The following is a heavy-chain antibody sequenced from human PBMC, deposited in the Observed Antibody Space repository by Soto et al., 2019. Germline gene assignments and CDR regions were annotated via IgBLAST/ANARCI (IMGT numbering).Heavy chain of an antibody. Sequence: PGGSLRLSCAASGFTFRSYAMSWVRQAPGKGLEWASAISGSGGSTYYADSVKGRFTISRDNSKNTLYLQMNSLRAEDTAVYYCAKGIVYYYDSSGYFAYWGQGTLVTVSS. D-gene: IGHD3-22*01. CDR2: ISGSGGST. V-gene: IGHV3-23*01. CDR1: GFTFRSYA. CDR3: AKGIVYYYDSSGYFAY. J-gene: IGHJ4*02.